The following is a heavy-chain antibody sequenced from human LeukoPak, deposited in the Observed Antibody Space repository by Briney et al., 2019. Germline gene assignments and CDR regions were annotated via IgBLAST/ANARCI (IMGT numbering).Heavy chain of an antibody. CDR3: VRGLSTAD. CDR2: INSDGSEK. CDR1: GFPFTSHW. J-gene: IGHJ4*02. D-gene: IGHD2/OR15-2a*01. V-gene: IGHV3-7*01. Sequence: GGSLRLSCAASGFPFTSHWLSWFRQSPGRGLEWVAHINSDGSEKNYVDSVKGRFTISRDNAKNSLYLQMNSLRAEDTAMYYCVRGLSTADWGQGTLVTVSS.